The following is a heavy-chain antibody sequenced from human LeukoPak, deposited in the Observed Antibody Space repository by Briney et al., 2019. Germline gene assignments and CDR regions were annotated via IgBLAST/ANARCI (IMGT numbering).Heavy chain of an antibody. Sequence: SEILSLTCSVSGDSISRSSYYWGWIRQPPGEGLEWIGTIYYDGSTYHNPSLKSRVTISVDASKNQFSLKLRSVTAADTAVYYCTRDSQLEWFYSWGQGTLVTVSS. CDR3: TRDSQLEWFYS. J-gene: IGHJ5*01. V-gene: IGHV4-39*07. CDR1: GDSISRSSYY. D-gene: IGHD3-10*01. CDR2: IYYDGST.